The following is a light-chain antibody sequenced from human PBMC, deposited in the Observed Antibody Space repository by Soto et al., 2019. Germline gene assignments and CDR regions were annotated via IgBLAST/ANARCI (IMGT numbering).Light chain of an antibody. CDR3: QQYNGYST. CDR2: DGS. J-gene: IGKJ2*01. Sequence: DIQMTQSPSTLSASVGDRVTITCRASRTISSWLAWYQQRPGKAPKLLIYDGSNLGTGVPSRFSGSRSGTEFTLTISSLQPDDVATYYCQQYNGYSTFAQGTYVDIK. V-gene: IGKV1-5*01. CDR1: RTISSW.